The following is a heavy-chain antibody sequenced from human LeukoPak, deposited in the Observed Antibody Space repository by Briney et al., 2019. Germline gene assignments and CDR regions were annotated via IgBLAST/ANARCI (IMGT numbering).Heavy chain of an antibody. CDR2: IYYSGST. CDR1: GGSISSYY. CDR3: ARAFPQYYDFWSGYYPLGHYYYMDV. V-gene: IGHV4-59*01. Sequence: SETLSLTCTVSGGSISSYYWSWIRQPPGKGLEWIGYIYYSGSTNYNPSLKSRVTISVDTSKNQFSLKLSSVTAADTAVYYCARAFPQYYDFWSGYYPLGHYYYMDVWGKGTTVTVSS. J-gene: IGHJ6*03. D-gene: IGHD3-3*01.